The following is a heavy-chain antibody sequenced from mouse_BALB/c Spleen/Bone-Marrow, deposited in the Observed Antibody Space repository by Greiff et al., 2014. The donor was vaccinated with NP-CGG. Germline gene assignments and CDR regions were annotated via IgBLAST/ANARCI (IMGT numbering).Heavy chain of an antibody. CDR1: GYTFTSYW. J-gene: IGHJ2*01. CDR3: AYYRYDVNY. V-gene: IGHV1S41*01. Sequence: DLVKPGASVKLSCKASGYTFTSYWINWIKQRPGQGLEWIGRIAPGSGSTYYNEMFKGKATPTVDTSSSTAYILLSSLSSEDSAVYFCAYYRYDVNYWGQGTTLTVSS. D-gene: IGHD2-14*01. CDR2: IAPGSGST.